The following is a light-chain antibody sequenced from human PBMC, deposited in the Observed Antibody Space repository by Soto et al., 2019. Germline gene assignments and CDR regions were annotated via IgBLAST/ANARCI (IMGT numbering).Light chain of an antibody. J-gene: IGKJ4*01. CDR2: LGS. CDR3: IQALQTALI. CDR1: QSLLHSNGYNY. Sequence: DIVMTKSPLSLPVTPGEPASISCRSSQSLLHSNGYNYLDWYLQKPGQSPQLLIYLGSNRDSGVRDMFSGSGSEPVSTLKIGHVEAEDLGVYFRIQALQTALIVGGSTKEDIK. V-gene: IGKV2-28*01.